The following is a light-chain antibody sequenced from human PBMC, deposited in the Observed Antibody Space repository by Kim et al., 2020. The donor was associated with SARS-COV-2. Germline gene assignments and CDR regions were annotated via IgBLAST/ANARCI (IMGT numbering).Light chain of an antibody. CDR2: DVS. CDR1: SSDVGGYNF. CDR3: SSYASSSTWV. V-gene: IGLV2-14*01. Sequence: QSALPQPASVSGSPGQSITISCTGTSSDVGGYNFVSWYQQHPGKAPKFMIFDVSKRPSGVSNRFSGSKSGNTASLTISGLQPEDEADYYCSSYASSSTWVFGGGTQLTVL. J-gene: IGLJ3*02.